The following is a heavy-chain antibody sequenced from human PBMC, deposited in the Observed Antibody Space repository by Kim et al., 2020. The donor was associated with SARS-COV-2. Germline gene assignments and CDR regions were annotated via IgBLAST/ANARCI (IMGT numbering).Heavy chain of an antibody. CDR1: GFTFSSYG. D-gene: IGHD3-10*01. Sequence: GGSLRLSCAASGFTFSSYGMHWVRQAPGKGLEWVAVISYDGSNKYYADSVKGRFTISRDNSKNTLYLQMNSLRAEDTAVYYCARDMFYGSGSYFRYGMDVWGQGTTVTVSS. V-gene: IGHV3-33*05. J-gene: IGHJ6*02. CDR2: ISYDGSNK. CDR3: ARDMFYGSGSYFRYGMDV.